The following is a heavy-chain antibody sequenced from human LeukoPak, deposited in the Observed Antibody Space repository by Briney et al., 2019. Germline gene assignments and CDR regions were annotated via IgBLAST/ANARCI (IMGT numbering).Heavy chain of an antibody. CDR2: IYSGGNK. Sequence: PGGSLRLSCAASGFTVNNNYMSWVRQAPGKGLEWVSVIYSGGNKYYADSVKGRFTISRDNSKNTLYLQMNSLRAEDTAVYYCARDTSVTHYCCYYMDVWGKGTTVTVSS. CDR1: GFTVNNNY. D-gene: IGHD4-11*01. V-gene: IGHV3-53*01. CDR3: ARDTSVTHYCCYYMDV. J-gene: IGHJ6*03.